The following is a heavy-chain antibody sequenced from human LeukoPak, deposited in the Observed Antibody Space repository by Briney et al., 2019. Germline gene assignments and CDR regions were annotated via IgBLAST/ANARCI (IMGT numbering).Heavy chain of an antibody. D-gene: IGHD3-10*01. CDR1: GFTFSSYR. Sequence: PGGSLRLSCAASGFTFSSYRMNWVRQAPGKGPEWVANIRQDESERYFADSVKGRFTISRDNAKKSVYLHMSSLRAEDTALYYCARLRAYYYGSYFYYYMDVWGKGTTVTVSS. CDR3: ARLRAYYYGSYFYYYMDV. J-gene: IGHJ6*03. V-gene: IGHV3-7*01. CDR2: IRQDESER.